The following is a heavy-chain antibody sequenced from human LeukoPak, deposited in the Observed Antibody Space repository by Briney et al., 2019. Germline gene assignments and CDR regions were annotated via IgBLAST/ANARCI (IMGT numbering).Heavy chain of an antibody. CDR3: AKDLGYYDSSGYYGNWFDP. CDR2: ISGSGGST. CDR1: GFTFSSYA. V-gene: IGHV3-23*01. J-gene: IGHJ5*02. D-gene: IGHD3-22*01. Sequence: GGSLRLSCAASGFTFSSYAMSWVRQAPGKGLEWVSAISGSGGSTYYADSVKGRFTISRDNSKNTLYLQMNSLRPEDTAVYYCAKDLGYYDSSGYYGNWFDPWGQGTLVTVSS.